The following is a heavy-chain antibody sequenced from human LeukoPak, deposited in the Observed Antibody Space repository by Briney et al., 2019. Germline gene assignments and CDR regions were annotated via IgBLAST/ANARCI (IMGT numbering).Heavy chain of an antibody. CDR1: GGSISSSSYY. Sequence: SETLSLTCTVSGGSISSSSYYWGWIRQPPGKGLEWIGRIYASGSTNYNPSLKSRVTMSVDTSKNQFSLKLSSVTAADTAVYYCARDPYYGSGSYQDQYYYYYGMDVWGQGTTVTVSS. V-gene: IGHV4-39*07. CDR2: IYASGST. J-gene: IGHJ6*02. CDR3: ARDPYYGSGSYQDQYYYYYGMDV. D-gene: IGHD3-10*01.